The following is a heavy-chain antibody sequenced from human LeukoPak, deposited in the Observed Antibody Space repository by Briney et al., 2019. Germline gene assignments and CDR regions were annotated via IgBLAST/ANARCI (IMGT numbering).Heavy chain of an antibody. V-gene: IGHV3-30*02. D-gene: IGHD3-10*01. CDR2: IQYDGSKK. CDR1: GFTFSGNG. J-gene: IGHJ4*02. CDR3: AKDIGSYYDY. Sequence: GGSLRLSCVASGFTFSGNGMHWVRQAPGKGLEWVTFIQYDGSKKYYADSVKGRFTISRDNSKNTLYLEMNSLRAEGTAVYYCAKDIGSYYDYWGQGILVTVSS.